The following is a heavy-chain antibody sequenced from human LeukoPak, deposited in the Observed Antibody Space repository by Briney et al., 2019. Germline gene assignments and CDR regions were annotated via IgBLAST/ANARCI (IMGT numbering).Heavy chain of an antibody. J-gene: IGHJ4*02. CDR1: GFTFSSYS. CDR3: ARQRLGDYFDY. D-gene: IGHD3-16*01. CDR2: ISSSSSTI. Sequence: GWSLRLPCAASGFTFSSYSMNWLRQPPGKGLEWVSYISSSSSTIYYADSVRGRFTISRDNAKNALYLQMNSLRGEDTAVYYCARQRLGDYFDYWGQGTLVTVSS. V-gene: IGHV3-48*01.